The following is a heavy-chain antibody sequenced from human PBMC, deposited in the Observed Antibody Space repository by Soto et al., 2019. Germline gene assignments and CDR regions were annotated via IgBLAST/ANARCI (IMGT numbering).Heavy chain of an antibody. J-gene: IGHJ6*02. V-gene: IGHV3-30*18. Sequence: GSLRLSCAASGFTFSSYGMHWVRQAPGKGLEWVAVISYDGSNKYYADSVKGRFTISRDNSKNTLYLQMNSLRAEDTAVYYCAKPISSWYHYYGMDVWGQGTTVTVSS. CDR2: ISYDGSNK. CDR3: AKPISSWYHYYGMDV. D-gene: IGHD6-13*01. CDR1: GFTFSSYG.